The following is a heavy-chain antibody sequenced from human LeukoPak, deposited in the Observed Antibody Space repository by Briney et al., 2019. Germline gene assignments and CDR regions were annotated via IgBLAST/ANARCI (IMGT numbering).Heavy chain of an antibody. Sequence: SQTLSLTCTVSGGSINSGNYYWSWIRQPAGKGLEWIGRIYISRSTNYNPSLKSRVTISVDTSKNQFSLKLSSVTAADTAVYYCAREPTPDGDYDYVWGSYRRHFDYWGQGTLVTVSS. D-gene: IGHD3-16*02. J-gene: IGHJ4*02. V-gene: IGHV4-61*02. CDR2: IYISRST. CDR3: AREPTPDGDYDYVWGSYRRHFDY. CDR1: GGSINSGNYY.